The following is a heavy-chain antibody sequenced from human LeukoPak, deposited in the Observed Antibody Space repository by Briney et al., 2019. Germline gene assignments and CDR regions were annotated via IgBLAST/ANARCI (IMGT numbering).Heavy chain of an antibody. Sequence: PPGGSLRLSCAASGFTFSSYAMSWLRQAPGKGLEGFSAISGSGGSTYYADSVKGRFTITRDNSKNTLYLQMNSLRAEDTAVYYWAKDKGGIAVAGNFDYWGQGTLVTVSS. D-gene: IGHD6-19*01. CDR1: GFTFSSYA. V-gene: IGHV3-23*01. CDR2: ISGSGGST. CDR3: AKDKGGIAVAGNFDY. J-gene: IGHJ4*02.